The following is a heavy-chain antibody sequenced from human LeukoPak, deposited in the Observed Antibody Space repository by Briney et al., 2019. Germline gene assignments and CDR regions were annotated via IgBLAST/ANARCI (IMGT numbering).Heavy chain of an antibody. D-gene: IGHD3-3*01. V-gene: IGHV1-2*02. CDR2: INPTSGGT. Sequence: ASVKVSCKASGYTFTDYYIYWMWQAPGQGLEWMGWINPTSGGTNYAQKFQGRVTLTRDTSITTAYIELSGLTSDDTAVYYYARLAVFPLWGQGTLVTVSS. J-gene: IGHJ4*02. CDR1: GYTFTDYY. CDR3: ARLAVFPL.